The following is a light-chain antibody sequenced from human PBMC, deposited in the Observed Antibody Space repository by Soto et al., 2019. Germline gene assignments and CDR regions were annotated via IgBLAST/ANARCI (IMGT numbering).Light chain of an antibody. CDR3: QSYDDSLSVHYV. CDR1: SSNIGSTYD. Sequence: QSVLTQPPSVSGAPGQRVTISCTGSSSNIGSTYDVQWYQQLPGTAPKLLIHGNTDRPSGVPDRFSGCKSGTSASLSITGFQADDEADYYCQSYDDSLSVHYVFGTGIKVTIL. CDR2: GNT. V-gene: IGLV1-40*01. J-gene: IGLJ1*01.